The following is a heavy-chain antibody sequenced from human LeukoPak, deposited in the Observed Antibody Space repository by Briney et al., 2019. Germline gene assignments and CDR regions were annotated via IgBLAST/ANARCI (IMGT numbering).Heavy chain of an antibody. Sequence: SEALSLTCTVSGGSISSSSYYWGWIRQPPGKGLEWIGSIYYSGSTYYNPSLKSRVTISVDTSKNQFSLKLSSVTAADTAVYYCARGSSIRGSLDYWGQGTLVTVSS. CDR3: ARGSSIRGSLDY. D-gene: IGHD1-26*01. CDR1: GGSISSSSYY. J-gene: IGHJ4*02. CDR2: IYYSGST. V-gene: IGHV4-39*07.